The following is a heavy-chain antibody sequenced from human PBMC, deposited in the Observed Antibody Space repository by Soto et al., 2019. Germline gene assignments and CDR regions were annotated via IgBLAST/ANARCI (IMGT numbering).Heavy chain of an antibody. CDR3: AIYSSGWYPLDY. CDR1: GFTFSSYG. CDR2: ISYDGSNK. V-gene: IGHV3-30*03. J-gene: IGHJ4*02. D-gene: IGHD6-19*01. Sequence: PGGSVRLSCAASGFTFSSYGMHWVRQAPGKGLEWVAVISYDGSNKYYADSVKGRFTISRDNSKNTLYLQMNSLRAEDTAVYYCAIYSSGWYPLDYWGQGTLVTVSS.